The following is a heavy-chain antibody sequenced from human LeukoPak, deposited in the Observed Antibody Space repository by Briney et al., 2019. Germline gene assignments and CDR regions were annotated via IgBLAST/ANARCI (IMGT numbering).Heavy chain of an antibody. CDR2: ISGGGGST. CDR3: GRQIYDDSYYFDY. V-gene: IGHV3-23*01. CDR1: GFTFSSYW. Sequence: GGSLRLSCAASGFTFSSYWLSWVRQAPGKGLEWVSSISGGGGSTFYADSVKGRFTISRDNSKSTLFLQMNSLRAEDTAVYYCGRQIYDDSYYFDYWGQGSLVTVSS. D-gene: IGHD4-17*01. J-gene: IGHJ4*02.